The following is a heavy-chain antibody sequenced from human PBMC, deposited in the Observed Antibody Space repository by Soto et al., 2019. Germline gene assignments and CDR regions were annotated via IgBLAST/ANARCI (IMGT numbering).Heavy chain of an antibody. J-gene: IGHJ6*02. CDR3: ARELSSTSCYRGCPWGYGMDV. CDR1: GGSISSYY. CDR2: IYYSGST. V-gene: IGHV4-59*01. Sequence: KTSETLSLTCTVSGGSISSYYWSWIRQPPGKGLEWIGYIYYSGSTNYNPSLKSRVTISVDTSKNQFSLKLSSVTAADTAVYYCARELSSTSCYRGCPWGYGMDVWGQGTTVTVSS. D-gene: IGHD2-2*01.